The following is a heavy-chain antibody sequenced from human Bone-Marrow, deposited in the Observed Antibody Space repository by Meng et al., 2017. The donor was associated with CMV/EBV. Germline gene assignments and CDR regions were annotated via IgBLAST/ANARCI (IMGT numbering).Heavy chain of an antibody. CDR2: FSGSRVIT. V-gene: IGHV3-23*01. Sequence: GESLKISCAASGFTFSSYAMSWVRQAPGKGLEWVSSFSGSRVITYYADSVKGRFTISRDNSKNTLSLQMNSLTADDTAVYYCARDSFWSGYDYWGQGTLVTVSS. J-gene: IGHJ4*02. CDR3: ARDSFWSGYDY. D-gene: IGHD3-3*01. CDR1: GFTFSSYA.